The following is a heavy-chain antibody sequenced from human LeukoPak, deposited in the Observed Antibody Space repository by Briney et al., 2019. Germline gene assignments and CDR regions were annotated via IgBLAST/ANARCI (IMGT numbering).Heavy chain of an antibody. CDR3: ARDSYDSSGYYYVGDDY. CDR1: GGTSSSYA. CDR2: IIPIFGTA. J-gene: IGHJ4*02. D-gene: IGHD3-22*01. V-gene: IGHV1-69*05. Sequence: SVKVSCKASGGTSSSYAISWVRQAPGQGLEWMGRIIPIFGTANYAQKFQGRVTITTDESTSTAYMELSSLRSEDTAVYYCARDSYDSSGYYYVGDDYWGQGTLVTVSS.